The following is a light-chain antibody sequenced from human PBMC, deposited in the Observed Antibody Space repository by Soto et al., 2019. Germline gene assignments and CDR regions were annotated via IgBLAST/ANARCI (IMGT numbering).Light chain of an antibody. Sequence: DIQMTQSPSSLSASVGDRVTITCRASESVTNYLNRYQQKPGRAPKLLIYAASTLQSGVRSRFSGSGSGTDLHLTIICLQPEDFATYFSQQSYSTPYTFGQGTRLEIK. CDR1: ESVTNY. CDR3: QQSYSTPYT. CDR2: AAS. J-gene: IGKJ2*01. V-gene: IGKV1-39*01.